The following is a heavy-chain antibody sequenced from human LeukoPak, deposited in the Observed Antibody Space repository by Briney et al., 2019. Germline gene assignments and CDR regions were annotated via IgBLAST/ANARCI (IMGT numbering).Heavy chain of an antibody. CDR2: VYPGDSDT. J-gene: IGHJ3*02. CDR3: ARNAMRMIRGVMGSPDI. V-gene: IGHV5-51*01. D-gene: IGHD3-10*01. CDR1: GYSFTNYW. Sequence: GESLKISCKGSGYSFTNYWIGWVRQMPGKGLEWKGIVYPGDSDTRYGPSFQGQVTISADKSISTAYLQWSSLKASDTTLYYCARNAMRMIRGVMGSPDIWGQGTMVTVSS.